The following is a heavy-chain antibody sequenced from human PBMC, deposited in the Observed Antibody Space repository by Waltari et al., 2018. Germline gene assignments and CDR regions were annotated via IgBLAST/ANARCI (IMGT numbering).Heavy chain of an antibody. CDR2: IYYTGST. J-gene: IGHJ4*02. V-gene: IGHV4-39*01. CDR3: AKYVSGSYYPFDY. CDR1: GASISSNSYY. D-gene: IGHD1-26*01. Sequence: QLQLQESGPGLVKPSETLSLTCSVSGASISSNSYYWGWLRQPPGKGLEWIGSIYYTGSTYYNPSLKSRVTIFVDTSKNQFALKLSSVTAADTAVYYCAKYVSGSYYPFDYWGQGTLVTVSS.